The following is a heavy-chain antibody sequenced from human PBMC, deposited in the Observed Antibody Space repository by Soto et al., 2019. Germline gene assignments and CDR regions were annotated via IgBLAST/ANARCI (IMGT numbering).Heavy chain of an antibody. CDR2: ISYDGSNK. Sequence: QVQLVESGGGVVQPGRSLRLSCAASGFTFSTYAMHWVRQAPGKGLERVAVISYDGSNKYYADSVKGRFTISRDNSKKTLYVQMDSLRPEDTAVYYCARDWVAYAAQYYYGLDVWGQGTTVTVSS. CDR1: GFTFSTYA. J-gene: IGHJ6*02. D-gene: IGHD2-8*02. V-gene: IGHV3-30-3*01. CDR3: ARDWVAYAAQYYYGLDV.